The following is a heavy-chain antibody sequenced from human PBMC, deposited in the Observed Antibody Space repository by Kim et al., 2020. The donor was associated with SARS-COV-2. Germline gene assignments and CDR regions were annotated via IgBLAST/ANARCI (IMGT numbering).Heavy chain of an antibody. D-gene: IGHD6-6*01. CDR3: ARVSRSSSFSYYGMDV. V-gene: IGHV4-34*01. CDR2: INHSGST. CDR1: GGSFSGYY. J-gene: IGHJ6*02. Sequence: SETLSLTCAVYGGSFSGYYWSWIRQPPGKGLEWIGEINHSGSTNYNPSLKSRVTISVDTSKNQFSLKLSSVTAADTAVYYCARVSRSSSFSYYGMDVWGQGTTVTVSS.